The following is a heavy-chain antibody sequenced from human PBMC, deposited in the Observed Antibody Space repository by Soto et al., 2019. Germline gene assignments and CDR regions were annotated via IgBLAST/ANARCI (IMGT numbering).Heavy chain of an antibody. J-gene: IGHJ4*02. CDR2: INHSGST. Sequence: SETLSLTCAVHGGSFRGYYWSWIRQPPGKGLEWIGEINHSGSTNYNPSLKSRVTISVDTSKNQFSLKLSSVTAADTAVYYCARGVRWLQGFYFDYWGQGTLVTVSS. D-gene: IGHD5-12*01. CDR1: GGSFRGYY. V-gene: IGHV4-34*01. CDR3: ARGVRWLQGFYFDY.